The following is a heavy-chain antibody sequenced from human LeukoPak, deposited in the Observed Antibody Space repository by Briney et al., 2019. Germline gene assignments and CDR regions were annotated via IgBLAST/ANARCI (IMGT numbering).Heavy chain of an antibody. CDR2: INHSGST. Sequence: SEILSLTCAVYGGSFSGYYWSWIRQPPGKGLEWIGEINHSGSTNYNPSLKSRVTISVDTSKNQFSLKLSSVTAADTAVYYCARGGYDFWSGYPFDYWGQGTLVTVSS. CDR3: ARGGYDFWSGYPFDY. CDR1: GGSFSGYY. J-gene: IGHJ4*02. D-gene: IGHD3-3*01. V-gene: IGHV4-34*01.